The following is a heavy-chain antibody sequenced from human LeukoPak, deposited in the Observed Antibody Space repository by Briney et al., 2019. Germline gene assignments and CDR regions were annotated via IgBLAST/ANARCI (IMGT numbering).Heavy chain of an antibody. Sequence: GGSLRLSCAASGFTFSSYGIHWVRQAPGKGLEWVAFIRYDGNNKYYADSVRGRFTISRDNSKNTLYLQMNSLRTEDTAVYYCAKACIYFDSSGYCLEYWGQGTLVTVSS. D-gene: IGHD3-22*01. V-gene: IGHV3-30*02. CDR3: AKACIYFDSSGYCLEY. CDR1: GFTFSSYG. J-gene: IGHJ4*02. CDR2: IRYDGNNK.